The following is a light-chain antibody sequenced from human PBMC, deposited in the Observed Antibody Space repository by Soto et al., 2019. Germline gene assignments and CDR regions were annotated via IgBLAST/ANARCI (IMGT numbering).Light chain of an antibody. J-gene: IGLJ2*01. CDR3: CSYALSATAV. CDR1: SSDVGSYNL. Sequence: QSALTQPASVSGSPGQSITISCTGTSSDVGSYNLVSWYQQHPGKAPKLMIYEATKRPSRVSNRFSGSKSGNTASMTISGLQAEDEADYYCCSYALSATAVFGGGTKVTVL. V-gene: IGLV2-23*01. CDR2: EAT.